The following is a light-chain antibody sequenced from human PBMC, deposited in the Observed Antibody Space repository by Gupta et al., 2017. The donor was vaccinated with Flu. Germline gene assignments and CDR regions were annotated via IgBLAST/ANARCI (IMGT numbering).Light chain of an antibody. J-gene: IGLJ1*01. CDR2: EVT. V-gene: IGLV2-14*01. Sequence: QSALPQPASVSGSRGQSITISCTGTSSAVGGYNYVSWYQPYPGKAPKLLIYEVTNRPSGVSNRFSGSKSGNTASLTISGLQAEDEADYDCTSYTTGSTPYVFGTGTKVTVL. CDR3: TSYTTGSTPYV. CDR1: SSAVGGYNY.